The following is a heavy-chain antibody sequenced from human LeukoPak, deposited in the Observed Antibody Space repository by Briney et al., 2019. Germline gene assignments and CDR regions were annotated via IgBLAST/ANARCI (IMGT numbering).Heavy chain of an antibody. J-gene: IGHJ4*02. CDR3: ARDHYFDY. CDR2: ISYDGSNK. V-gene: IGHV3-30*04. Sequence: GGSLRLSCAASGFTFSSYAMHWVRQAPGKGLEWVAVISYDGSNKYYADSVKGRFTISRDNSKNTLYLQMNSLRAEDTAVYYCARDHYFDYWGQGTLLTVSS. CDR1: GFTFSSYA.